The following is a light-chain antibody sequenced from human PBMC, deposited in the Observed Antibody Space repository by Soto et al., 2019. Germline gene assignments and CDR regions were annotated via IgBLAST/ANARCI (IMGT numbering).Light chain of an antibody. CDR1: QSVITN. V-gene: IGKV3-15*01. Sequence: EIVMTQSPATLSVSPGERATLSCRASQSVITNLAWYQQKPGQAPRLVISGASNRATGIPARFSGGGSGTEFTLLISNLQSEDFAVYYCQHYNHWPMYTFGQGTKLEIK. CDR3: QHYNHWPMYT. CDR2: GAS. J-gene: IGKJ2*01.